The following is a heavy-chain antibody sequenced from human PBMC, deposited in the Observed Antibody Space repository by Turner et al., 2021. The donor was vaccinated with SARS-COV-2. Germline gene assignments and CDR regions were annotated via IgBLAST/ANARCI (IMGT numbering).Heavy chain of an antibody. D-gene: IGHD3-3*01. CDR2: IYYSGST. CDR3: ARLGDAYDFWSGYYLTYGMDV. CDR1: GVSISFSSYY. Sequence: QLQLQESGPGLVKPSETLSLSCTVSGVSISFSSYYWGWIRQPPGKGLEWIGSIYYSGSTYYNPSLKSRVTISVDTSKNQFSLRLSSVTAADTAVYYCARLGDAYDFWSGYYLTYGMDVWGQGTTVTVSS. V-gene: IGHV4-39*01. J-gene: IGHJ6*02.